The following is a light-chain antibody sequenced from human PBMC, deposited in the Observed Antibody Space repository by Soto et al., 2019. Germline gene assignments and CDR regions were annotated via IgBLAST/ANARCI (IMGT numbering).Light chain of an antibody. V-gene: IGLV2-8*01. Sequence: QSVLTQPPSASGSLGQSVTISCTGTSSDVGGYNYVSWHQQHPGKAPKLMIYEVTKRPSGVPDRFSGSKSGNTAYLTVSGLQAEDEADYYCSSFAGGGNPVLFGGGTKHTVL. CDR1: SSDVGGYNY. CDR3: SSFAGGGNPVL. J-gene: IGLJ2*01. CDR2: EVT.